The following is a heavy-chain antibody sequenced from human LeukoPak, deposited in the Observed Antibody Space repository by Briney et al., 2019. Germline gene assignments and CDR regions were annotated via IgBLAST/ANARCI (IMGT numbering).Heavy chain of an antibody. Sequence: GGSLRLSCAASGFTFSRYSMNWVRQAPGKGLEWVSSISSSSSYIYYADSVKGRFTISRDNAKNSLYLQMNSLRAEDTAVYYCARVGYYYDSSGYLFDYWGQGTLVTVSS. CDR3: ARVGYYYDSSGYLFDY. D-gene: IGHD3-22*01. J-gene: IGHJ4*02. V-gene: IGHV3-21*01. CDR2: ISSSSSYI. CDR1: GFTFSRYS.